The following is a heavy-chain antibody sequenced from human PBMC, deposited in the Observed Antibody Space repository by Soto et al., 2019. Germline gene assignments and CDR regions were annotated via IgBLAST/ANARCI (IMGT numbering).Heavy chain of an antibody. CDR3: ARWGAAAGIAFDI. V-gene: IGHV3-21*01. D-gene: IGHD6-13*01. CDR2: ISSSSYI. CDR1: GFTFSSYS. J-gene: IGHJ3*02. Sequence: GGSLRLSCAASGFTFSSYSMNWVRQAPGKGLEWVSSISSSSYIYYADSVKGRFTISRDNAKNSLYLQMNSLRAEDTAVYYCARWGAAAGIAFDIWGQGTMVTVSS.